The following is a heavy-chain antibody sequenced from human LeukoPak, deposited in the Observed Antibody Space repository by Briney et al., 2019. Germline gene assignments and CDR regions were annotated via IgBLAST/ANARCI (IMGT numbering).Heavy chain of an antibody. CDR3: ARYYGDHAGCFDY. Sequence: GGSLRLSCAASGFTFSTYGMSWVRQAPGKGLEWVSYISRSSSTIYYADSVKGRFTISRDNAKNSLYLQMSSLRAEDTAMYYCARYYGDHAGCFDYWGQGTLVTVSS. CDR2: ISRSSSTI. D-gene: IGHD4-17*01. V-gene: IGHV3-48*01. J-gene: IGHJ4*02. CDR1: GFTFSTYG.